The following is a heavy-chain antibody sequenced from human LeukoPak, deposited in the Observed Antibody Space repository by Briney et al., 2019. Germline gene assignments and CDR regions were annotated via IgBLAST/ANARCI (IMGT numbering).Heavy chain of an antibody. Sequence: SETLSLTCTVSSGSISSHYWSWIRQPPGKGLEWIGYIYYSGSTSYNPSLKSRVTISVDTSKNQFSLKLSSVTAADTAVYYCASADGGNSDAFDIWGQGTMVTVSS. D-gene: IGHD4-23*01. V-gene: IGHV4-59*11. CDR1: SGSISSHY. J-gene: IGHJ3*02. CDR3: ASADGGNSDAFDI. CDR2: IYYSGST.